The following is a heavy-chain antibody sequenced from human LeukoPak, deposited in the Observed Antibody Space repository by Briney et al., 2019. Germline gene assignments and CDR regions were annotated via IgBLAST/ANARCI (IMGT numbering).Heavy chain of an antibody. CDR3: AREKVNTAMVTSPRKYYMDV. J-gene: IGHJ6*03. Sequence: SETLSLTCTVSGGYISSYYWSWIRQPPGKGLEWIGYIYNSGSTHYNPSLKRRVTISVDTPKNQISLTLSSVTAADTAVYYCAREKVNTAMVTSPRKYYMDVWGKGTTVTVSS. D-gene: IGHD5-18*01. V-gene: IGHV4-59*01. CDR2: IYNSGST. CDR1: GGYISSYY.